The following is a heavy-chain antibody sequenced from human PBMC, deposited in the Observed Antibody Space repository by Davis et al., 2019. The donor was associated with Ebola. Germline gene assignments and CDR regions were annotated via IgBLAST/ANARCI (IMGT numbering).Heavy chain of an antibody. Sequence: GGSLRLSCAASGFTLSSYGMHWVRQAPGKGLEWVAGISNNGGNKYYADSVKGRFTISRDNSKNTLYLQMSSLRAEDTAVYYCARDLPGGDWYFDLWGRGTLVTVSS. CDR1: GFTLSSYG. CDR2: ISNNGGNK. V-gene: IGHV3-30*03. J-gene: IGHJ2*01. D-gene: IGHD1-14*01. CDR3: ARDLPGGDWYFDL.